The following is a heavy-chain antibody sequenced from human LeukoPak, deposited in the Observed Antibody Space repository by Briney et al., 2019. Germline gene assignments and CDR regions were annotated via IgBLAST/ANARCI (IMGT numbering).Heavy chain of an antibody. CDR2: ISSSSSYI. Sequence: GGSLRLSCAGSGFTFSSYSMNRVRQAPGKGLEWVSSISSSSSYIYYADSVKGRFTISRDNAKNSLYLQMNSLRAEDTAVYYCARVDGSSGYLHTIDYWGQGTLVSVSS. J-gene: IGHJ4*02. CDR3: ARVDGSSGYLHTIDY. CDR1: GFTFSSYS. D-gene: IGHD3-22*01. V-gene: IGHV3-21*01.